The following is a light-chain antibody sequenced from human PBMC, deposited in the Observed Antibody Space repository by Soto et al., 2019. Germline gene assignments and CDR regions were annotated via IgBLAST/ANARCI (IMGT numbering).Light chain of an antibody. Sequence: EIVLTQSPGTVSLSPGERSTLSCRASQSVSSSYLAWYQQKPGQAPRLLTYGASSRATGIPDRFSGSGSGTDFTLTISRLEPEDFAVYYCQQYGSSPRTFGQGTKVDIK. CDR2: GAS. J-gene: IGKJ1*01. CDR1: QSVSSSY. CDR3: QQYGSSPRT. V-gene: IGKV3-20*01.